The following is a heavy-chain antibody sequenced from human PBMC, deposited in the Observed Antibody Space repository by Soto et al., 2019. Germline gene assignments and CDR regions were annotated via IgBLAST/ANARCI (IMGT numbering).Heavy chain of an antibody. Sequence: SETLSLTCAVYGGSFSGYFWNWIRQTTGKGLEWIGKVNHNGRNNYNPSLKSRVTISLDMSKNQISLKLTSVTAADTAVYYCARGGGSDWQVAFDFWGQGTMVTVSS. CDR3: ARGGGSDWQVAFDF. J-gene: IGHJ3*01. V-gene: IGHV4-34*01. CDR2: VNHNGRN. CDR1: GGSFSGYF. D-gene: IGHD6-19*01.